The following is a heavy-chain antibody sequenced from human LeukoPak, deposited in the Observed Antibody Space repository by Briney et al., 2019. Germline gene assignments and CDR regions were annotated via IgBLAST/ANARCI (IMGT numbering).Heavy chain of an antibody. D-gene: IGHD2-2*01. CDR2: VTGSSRYT. CDR1: GFNFSNYA. CDR3: AKDRSSSTSCSNY. V-gene: IGHV3-23*01. Sequence: PGGSLRLSCAASGFNFSNYAMTWVRQAPGKGLEWVSVVTGSSRYTYYADSVKGRFTISRDNSKNILYLEMNSLRVEDTAIYYCAKDRSSSTSCSNYRGRGTLVTVSS. J-gene: IGHJ4*02.